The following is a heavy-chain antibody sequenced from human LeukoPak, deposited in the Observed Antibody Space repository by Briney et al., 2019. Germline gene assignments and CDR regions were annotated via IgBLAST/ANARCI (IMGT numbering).Heavy chain of an antibody. V-gene: IGHV4-38-2*02. J-gene: IGHJ4*02. CDR1: GYSISSGYY. CDR3: ASTFYDSSGYYDY. CDR2: IYHSGST. D-gene: IGHD3-22*01. Sequence: PSETLSLTCTVSGYSISSGYYWGWIRQPPGKGLEWIGSIYHSGSTYYNPSLQSRVTISVDTSKNQFSLKLSSVTAADTAVYYCASTFYDSSGYYDYWGQGTLVTVSS.